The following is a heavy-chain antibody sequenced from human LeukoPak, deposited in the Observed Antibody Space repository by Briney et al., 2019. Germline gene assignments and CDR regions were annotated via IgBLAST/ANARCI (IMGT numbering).Heavy chain of an antibody. V-gene: IGHV3-23*01. CDR3: AKDRTGTTGADWFDP. D-gene: IGHD1-1*01. CDR1: GFTFSSYS. Sequence: GGSLRLSCAASGFTFSSYSMNWVRQAPGKGLEWVSALSGSGGTTYYADSVKGRFTISRDNSRNTLSLQMNSLRADDTAVYYCAKDRTGTTGADWFDPWGQGTLVTVSS. J-gene: IGHJ5*02. CDR2: LSGSGGTT.